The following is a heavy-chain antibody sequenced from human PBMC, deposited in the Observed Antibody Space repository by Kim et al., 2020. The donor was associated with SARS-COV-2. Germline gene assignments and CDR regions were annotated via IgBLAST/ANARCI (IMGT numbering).Heavy chain of an antibody. V-gene: IGHV4-59*01. CDR1: GGSISSYY. D-gene: IGHD3-10*01. CDR3: ARAPRITMVRGVITWIDAFAI. J-gene: IGHJ3*02. CDR2: IYYSGST. Sequence: SETLSLTCTVSGGSISSYYWSWIRQPPGKGLEWIGYIYYSGSTNYNPSLKSRVTISVDTSKNQFSLKLSSVTAADTAVYYCARAPRITMVRGVITWIDAFAIWSQGTMVTVS.